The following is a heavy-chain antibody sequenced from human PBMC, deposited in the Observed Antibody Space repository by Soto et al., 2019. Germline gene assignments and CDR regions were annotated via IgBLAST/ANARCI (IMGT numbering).Heavy chain of an antibody. D-gene: IGHD1-1*01. Sequence: PGGSLRLSCSLSGFTFSDYYMSWIRQAPGKGLEWISYITRSGTYTMYADSVKGRFTISRDNARNSLYLQMNNLRADDTAVYYCARDQGRTGDGYNYYYGMDVWGQGTTVTVSS. V-gene: IGHV3-11*05. CDR3: ARDQGRTGDGYNYYYGMDV. CDR1: GFTFSDYY. CDR2: ITRSGTYT. J-gene: IGHJ6*02.